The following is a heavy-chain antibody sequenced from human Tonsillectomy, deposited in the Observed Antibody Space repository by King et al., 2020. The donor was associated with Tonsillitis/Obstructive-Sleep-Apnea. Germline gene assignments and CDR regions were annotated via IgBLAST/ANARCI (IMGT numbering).Heavy chain of an antibody. CDR3: ARDTYGGNSSPFDY. Sequence: QLVQSGGGLVKPGGSLRLSCAASGFTFSSYSMNWVRQAPGKGLEWVSSISSSSSYIYYADSVKGRFTISRDNAKNSLYLQMNSLRAEDTALFYCARDTYGGNSSPFDYWGQGTLVTVSS. J-gene: IGHJ4*02. D-gene: IGHD4-23*01. V-gene: IGHV3-21*01. CDR1: GFTFSSYS. CDR2: ISSSSSYI.